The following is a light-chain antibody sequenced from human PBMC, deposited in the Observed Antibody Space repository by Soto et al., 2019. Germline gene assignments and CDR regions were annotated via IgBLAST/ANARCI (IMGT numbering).Light chain of an antibody. Sequence: QSVLTQPPSASGTPGQRVTISCSGSSSNIGSNTVNWYQQLPGTAPKLLIYSNNQRPSGVPDRFSGSKSGTSASLAISGLQSEDEADYYCAAWDASLNGLNYVFGTG. CDR3: AAWDASLNGLNYV. J-gene: IGLJ1*01. V-gene: IGLV1-44*01. CDR1: SSNIGSNT. CDR2: SNN.